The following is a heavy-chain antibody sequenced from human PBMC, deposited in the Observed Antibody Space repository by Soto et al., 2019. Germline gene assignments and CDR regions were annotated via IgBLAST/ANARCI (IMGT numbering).Heavy chain of an antibody. Sequence: QVQLVQSGAEVKKPGSSVKVSCKASGGTFSSYTISWVRQAPGQGLEWMGWIIPILGIANYAQKFQGRVTITADKSTSTAYMELSSLRSEDTAVYYCSYYYGSGSYPFDYWGQGTLVTVSS. CDR2: IIPILGIA. V-gene: IGHV1-69*02. D-gene: IGHD3-10*01. J-gene: IGHJ4*02. CDR3: SYYYGSGSYPFDY. CDR1: GGTFSSYT.